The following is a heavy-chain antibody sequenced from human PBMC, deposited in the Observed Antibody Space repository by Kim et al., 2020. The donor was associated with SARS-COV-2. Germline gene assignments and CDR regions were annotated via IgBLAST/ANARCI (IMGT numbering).Heavy chain of an antibody. CDR3: ASLVTGDRGWFDP. CDR2: IIPILGIA. CDR1: GGTFSSYA. V-gene: IGHV1-69*04. J-gene: IGHJ5*02. D-gene: IGHD7-27*01. Sequence: SVKVSCKASGGTFSSYAISWVRQAPGQELEWMGRIIPILGIANYAQKFQGRVTITADKSTSTAYMELSSLRSEDTAVYYCASLVTGDRGWFDPWGQGTL.